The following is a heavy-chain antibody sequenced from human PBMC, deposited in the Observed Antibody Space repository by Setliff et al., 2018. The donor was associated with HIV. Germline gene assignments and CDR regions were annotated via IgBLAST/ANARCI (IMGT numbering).Heavy chain of an antibody. Sequence: PSETLSLTCKVSGAPISSYYWNWIRQPPGKGLEWIGYIYNSGYSNSKPSLKSRVTISLDTSKNQFSLKLSSVTAADTAVYYCARTWQQRSYYFYMDVWGKGTTVTVSS. V-gene: IGHV4-59*01. CDR2: IYNSGYS. CDR3: ARTWQQRSYYFYMDV. CDR1: GAPISSYY. J-gene: IGHJ6*03. D-gene: IGHD6-13*01.